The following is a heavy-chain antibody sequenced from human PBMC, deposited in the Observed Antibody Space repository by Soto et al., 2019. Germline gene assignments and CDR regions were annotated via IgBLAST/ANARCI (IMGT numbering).Heavy chain of an antibody. CDR1: GVSFSDYS. CDR2: ITGNSEYK. Sequence: EVQLVESGGGLVKPGGSLRLSCVVSGVSFSDYSMNWVRQAPGKGLEWVSLITGNSEYKYYAGSVKGRFTVSRDNAKNSLYLQMNSLTVEATAVYYCARSGELLQTFDSWGQGTLVTVSS. CDR3: ARSGELLQTFDS. J-gene: IGHJ4*02. D-gene: IGHD1-26*01. V-gene: IGHV3-21*06.